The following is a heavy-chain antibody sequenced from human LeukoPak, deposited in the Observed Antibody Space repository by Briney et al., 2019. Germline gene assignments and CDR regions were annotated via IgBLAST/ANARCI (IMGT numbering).Heavy chain of an antibody. CDR2: ISGSGGST. D-gene: IGHD3-10*01. CDR1: GFTFSSYA. J-gene: IGHJ4*02. Sequence: GGSLRLSCAASGFTFSSYAMSWVRQAPEKGLEWVSAISGSGGSTYYADSVKGRFTISRDNSKNTLYLQMNSLRAEDTAVYYCAKGITMVRGVISSESNFDYWGQGTLVTVSS. CDR3: AKGITMVRGVISSESNFDY. V-gene: IGHV3-23*01.